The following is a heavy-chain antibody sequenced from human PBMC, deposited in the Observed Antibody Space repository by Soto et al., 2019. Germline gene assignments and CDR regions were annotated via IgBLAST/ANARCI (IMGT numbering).Heavy chain of an antibody. CDR2: ISGSGGST. Sequence: GGSLRLSCAASGFTFSSYAMSWVRQAPGKGLEWVSAISGSGGSTYYADSVKGRFTISRDNSKNTLYLQMNSLRAEDTAVYYCAKTHTSPIHSYYGMDVWGQGTTVTVSS. V-gene: IGHV3-23*01. CDR3: AKTHTSPIHSYYGMDV. CDR1: GFTFSSYA. J-gene: IGHJ6*02.